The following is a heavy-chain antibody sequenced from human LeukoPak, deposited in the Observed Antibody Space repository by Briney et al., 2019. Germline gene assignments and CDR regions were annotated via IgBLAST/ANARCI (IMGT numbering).Heavy chain of an antibody. CDR1: GFTFRSYE. J-gene: IGHJ4*02. CDR3: AIVEAGY. CDR2: ISSSGSTI. V-gene: IGHV3-48*03. Sequence: PGGSLTLSCTPSGFTFRSYEMNWVREAPGKGLEWVSYISSSGSTIYYADSVKGRFTITRDNARNSLYLQMNSLRAEDTAIYYCAIVEAGYWGQGSLVTVS.